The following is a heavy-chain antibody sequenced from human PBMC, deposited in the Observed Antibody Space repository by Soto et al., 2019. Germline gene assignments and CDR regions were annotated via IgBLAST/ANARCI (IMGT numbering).Heavy chain of an antibody. CDR1: GFTFLSYA. D-gene: IGHD3-9*01. CDR3: ATKTSGRYDILTGYPPDAFDI. J-gene: IGHJ3*02. Sequence: PGGALRLSGSASGFTFLSYAMSWVRQAPWKGLEWVSAISGSGGSTYYADSVKGRFTISRDISKNTLYLQMNSLRAEDTAVYYCATKTSGRYDILTGYPPDAFDIWGQGTMVTVSS. CDR2: ISGSGGST. V-gene: IGHV3-23*01.